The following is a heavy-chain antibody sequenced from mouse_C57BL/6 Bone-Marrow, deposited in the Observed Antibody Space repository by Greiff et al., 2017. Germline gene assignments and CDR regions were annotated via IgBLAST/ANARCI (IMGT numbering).Heavy chain of an antibody. Sequence: QVQLKESGAELVKPGASVKLSCKASGYTFTEYTIHWVKQRSGQGLEWIGWFYPGSGSIKYNEKFKDKATLTADKSSSTAYMVLSRVTSEDSAVYFGARHEEGPWFAYWGQGTLVTVSA. CDR3: ARHEEGPWFAY. CDR1: GYTFTEYT. CDR2: FYPGSGSI. J-gene: IGHJ3*01. V-gene: IGHV1-62-2*01.